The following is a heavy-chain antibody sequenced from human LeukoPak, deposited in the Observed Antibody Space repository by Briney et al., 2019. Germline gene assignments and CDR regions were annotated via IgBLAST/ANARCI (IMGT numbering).Heavy chain of an antibody. CDR3: ASSIAVAGPVDY. J-gene: IGHJ4*02. CDR2: IYHSGTT. V-gene: IGHV4-38-2*01. Sequence: PSETLSLTCAVSDYSISSGYYWGWIRQPPGKGLEWIGTIYHSGTTYYNPSLKSRVTISVDTSKNQFSLKLSSVTAADTAVYYCASSIAVAGPVDYWGQGTLVTVSS. D-gene: IGHD6-19*01. CDR1: DYSISSGYY.